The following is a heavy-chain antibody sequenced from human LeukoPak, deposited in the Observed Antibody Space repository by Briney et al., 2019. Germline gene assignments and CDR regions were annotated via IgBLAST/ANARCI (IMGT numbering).Heavy chain of an antibody. V-gene: IGHV3-30*02. Sequence: GGSLRLSCAASGFTFSSYGMHWVRQAPGKGLEWVAFLRYDGSNKYYADSVKGRFTISRDNSKNTLYLQMNSLRAEDTAVYYCAKDLLTDDAFDIWGQGTMVTVSS. D-gene: IGHD2-21*02. J-gene: IGHJ3*02. CDR1: GFTFSSYG. CDR2: LRYDGSNK. CDR3: AKDLLTDDAFDI.